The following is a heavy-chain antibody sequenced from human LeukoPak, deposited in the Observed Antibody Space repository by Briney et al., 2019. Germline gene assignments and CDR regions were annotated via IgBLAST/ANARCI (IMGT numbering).Heavy chain of an antibody. J-gene: IGHJ6*02. CDR3: ARGDCSSTSCYYYYGMDV. CDR2: ISSSGSTI. V-gene: IGHV3-11*01. Sequence: KSGGSLRLSCAASGFTFSDYYMSWIRQAPGKGLEWVSYISSSGSTIYYADSVKGRFTISRDNAKNSLYLQMNSLRAEDTAVYYCARGDCSSTSCYYYYGMDVWGQGTTVTVSS. D-gene: IGHD2-2*01. CDR1: GFTFSDYY.